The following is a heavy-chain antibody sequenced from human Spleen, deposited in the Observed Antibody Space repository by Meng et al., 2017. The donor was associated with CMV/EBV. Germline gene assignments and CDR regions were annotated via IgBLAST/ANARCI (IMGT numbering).Heavy chain of an antibody. J-gene: IGHJ4*02. CDR3: ARGDHVTSGLDS. D-gene: IGHD6-19*01. V-gene: IGHV4-4*01. CDR2: VYHTGST. Sequence: TCDGSGDSSNNMQGWRWGRQPPGKGMEWSGEVYHTGSTKYNPSLESRITMSVDKSKNKISLKLRSVTAADTAVYFCARGDHVTSGLDSWGQGTLVTVSS. CDR1: GDSSNNMQG.